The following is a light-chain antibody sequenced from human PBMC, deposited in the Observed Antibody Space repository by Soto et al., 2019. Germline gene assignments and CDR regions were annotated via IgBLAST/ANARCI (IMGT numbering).Light chain of an antibody. J-gene: IGLJ1*01. CDR3: SSYTSSSIPYV. CDR2: DVS. V-gene: IGLV2-14*01. Sequence: QSVLTQPASVSGSPGQSITISCTGTSSDVGGYNYVSWYQQHPGKAPKLMIYDVSNRPSGVSNRFSGSKSGNTAPLTISGLQAEDEADYYCSSYTSSSIPYVFGTGTKVTVL. CDR1: SSDVGGYNY.